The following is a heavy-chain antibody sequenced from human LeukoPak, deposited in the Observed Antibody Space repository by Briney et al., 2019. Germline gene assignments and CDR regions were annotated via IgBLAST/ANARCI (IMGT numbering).Heavy chain of an antibody. D-gene: IGHD6-13*01. CDR3: ARGIADPYSFDY. CDR2: IYSTGST. J-gene: IGHJ4*02. V-gene: IGHV4-4*07. CDR1: GGSINFYY. Sequence: AETLALTCTVSGGSINFYYWSWIRQPAGKGLEWIGRIYSTGSTNYSPSLKSRVTMSVDKSKNQFSLNLSSVTAADTAVYYCARGIADPYSFDYWGEGTPVTPSS.